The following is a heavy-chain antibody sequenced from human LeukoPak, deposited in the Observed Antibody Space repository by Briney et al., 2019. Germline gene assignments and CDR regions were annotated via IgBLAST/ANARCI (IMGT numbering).Heavy chain of an antibody. V-gene: IGHV5-51*01. CDR1: GYSFTNFW. J-gene: IGHJ4*02. CDR2: IYPGDSDT. CDR3: ARPHFDSSGYEFDY. D-gene: IGHD3-22*01. Sequence: GESLKISCKGSGYSFTNFWIGWVRQMPGKGLEWMGIIYPGDSDTRYSPSFQGQVTIPADKSISTAYLQWSSLKASDTAMYYCARPHFDSSGYEFDYWGQGTLVTVSS.